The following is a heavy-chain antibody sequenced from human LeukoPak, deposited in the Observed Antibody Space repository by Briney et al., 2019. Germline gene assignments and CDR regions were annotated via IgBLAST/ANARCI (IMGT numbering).Heavy chain of an antibody. J-gene: IGHJ4*02. CDR3: ARRVVGYYYDSSGYYFDY. D-gene: IGHD3-22*01. V-gene: IGHV4-34*01. Sequence: PSETLSLTCAVYGGSFSGYYWSWIRQPPGKGLEWIGEINHSGSTNYNPSLKSRVTISEDTSKNQFSLKLSSVTAADTAVYYCARRVVGYYYDSSGYYFDYWGQGTLVTVSS. CDR2: INHSGST. CDR1: GGSFSGYY.